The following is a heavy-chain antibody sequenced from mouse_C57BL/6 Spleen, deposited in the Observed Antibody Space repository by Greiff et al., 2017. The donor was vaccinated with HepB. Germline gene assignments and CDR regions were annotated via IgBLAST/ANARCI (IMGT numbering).Heavy chain of an antibody. CDR1: GFTFSDYG. Sequence: DVHLVESGGGLVKPGGSLKLSCAASGFTFSDYGMHWVRQAPEKGLEWVAYISSGSSTIYYADTVKGRFTISRDNAKNTLFLQMTSLRSEDTAMYYCASSLLGDYWGQGTTLTVSS. D-gene: IGHD1-2*01. J-gene: IGHJ2*01. CDR2: ISSGSSTI. V-gene: IGHV5-17*01. CDR3: ASSLLGDY.